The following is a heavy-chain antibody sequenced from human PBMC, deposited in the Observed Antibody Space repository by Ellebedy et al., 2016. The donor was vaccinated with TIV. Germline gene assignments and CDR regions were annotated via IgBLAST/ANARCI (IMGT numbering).Heavy chain of an antibody. CDR3: SRGVGQVGDF. Sequence: AASVKVSCKASGYTFASYDINWVRQAPGQGLEWLGWVSPKSDKTYYAQKFQDRVTMTWETSVSTVYMELSSLRFEDTAVYYCSRGVGQVGDFWGQGTMVTVSS. V-gene: IGHV1-8*01. CDR2: VSPKSDKT. J-gene: IGHJ3*01. CDR1: GYTFASYD.